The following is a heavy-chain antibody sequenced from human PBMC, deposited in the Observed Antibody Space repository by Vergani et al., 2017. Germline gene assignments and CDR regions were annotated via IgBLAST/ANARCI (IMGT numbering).Heavy chain of an antibody. J-gene: IGHJ4*02. D-gene: IGHD4-17*01. Sequence: QLVQSGAEVKKPGTSVKVSCKASGFTFTSSAMQWVRQARGQRLEWIGWIVFGSGNTNYAQKFQERVTITRDMSTSTAYMELSSLRSEDTAVYYCAAVPMTTVTTGYWGQGTLVTVSA. CDR1: GFTFTSSA. V-gene: IGHV1-58*02. CDR2: IVFGSGNT. CDR3: AAVPMTTVTTGY.